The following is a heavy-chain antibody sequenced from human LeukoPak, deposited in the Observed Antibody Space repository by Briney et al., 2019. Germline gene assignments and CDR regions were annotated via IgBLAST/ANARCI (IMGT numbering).Heavy chain of an antibody. D-gene: IGHD1-20*01. J-gene: IGHJ4*02. Sequence: GGSLRLSCAASGFTFSSYSMNWVRQAPGKGLEWVSVIYSGGSTYYADSVKGRFTISRDNSKNTLYLQMNSLRAEDTAVYYCARDLNYYFDYWGQGTLVTVSS. CDR3: ARDLNYYFDY. CDR1: GFTFSSYS. V-gene: IGHV3-53*01. CDR2: IYSGGST.